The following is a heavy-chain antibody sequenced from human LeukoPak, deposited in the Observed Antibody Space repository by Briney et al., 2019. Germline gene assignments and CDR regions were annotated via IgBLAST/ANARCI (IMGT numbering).Heavy chain of an antibody. Sequence: GGSLRLSCAASGFTFSSYAMSWARQAPGKGLEWVSAISGSGGSTYYAGSVKGRFTISRDNSKNTLYLQMNSLRAEDTAVYYCARKGGYYSWERDYWGQGTLVTVSS. CDR3: ARKGGYYSWERDY. V-gene: IGHV3-23*01. CDR1: GFTFSSYA. CDR2: ISGSGGST. D-gene: IGHD3-22*01. J-gene: IGHJ4*02.